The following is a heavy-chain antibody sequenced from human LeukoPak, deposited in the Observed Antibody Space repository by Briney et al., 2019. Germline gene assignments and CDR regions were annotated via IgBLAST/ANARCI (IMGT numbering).Heavy chain of an antibody. J-gene: IGHJ4*02. Sequence: PGGSLRLSCAASGFTFSSYSMNWVRQAPGKGLEWVSSISSSSYIYYVDSVKGRFTISRDNAKNSLYLQMNSLRAEDTAVYYCARGILGLYYFDYWGQGTLVTVSS. CDR2: ISSSSYI. CDR3: ARGILGLYYFDY. CDR1: GFTFSSYS. V-gene: IGHV3-21*01.